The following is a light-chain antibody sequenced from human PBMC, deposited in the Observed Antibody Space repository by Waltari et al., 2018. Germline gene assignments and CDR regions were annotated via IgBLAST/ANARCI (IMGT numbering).Light chain of an antibody. Sequence: SYEVTQPPSVSVSPGQTARTTRPGDELPNKYAFWYQQKPGQAPVLVIYEDKKRPSGIPERFSGSTSGTMATLTISGAQVEDEADYYCYSTDNSGNHRGVFGTGTKVTVL. CDR3: YSTDNSGNHRGV. V-gene: IGLV3-10*01. CDR2: EDK. J-gene: IGLJ1*01. CDR1: ELPNKY.